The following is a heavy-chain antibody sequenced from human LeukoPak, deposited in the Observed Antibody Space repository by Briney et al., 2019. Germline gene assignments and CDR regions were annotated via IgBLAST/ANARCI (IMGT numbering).Heavy chain of an antibody. D-gene: IGHD3-22*01. Sequence: ASVTVSCKASGYTFSSYGLSWVRQAPGQGLEWMGWISGFRGNTNYAQKFRGRVTMTTHTSTTTAYMELRSLNSDDTAVYYCARDFFSYDGTENNYEDTFDIWGQGTMVTVSS. CDR2: ISGFRGNT. CDR1: GYTFSSYG. J-gene: IGHJ3*02. V-gene: IGHV1-18*01. CDR3: ARDFFSYDGTENNYEDTFDI.